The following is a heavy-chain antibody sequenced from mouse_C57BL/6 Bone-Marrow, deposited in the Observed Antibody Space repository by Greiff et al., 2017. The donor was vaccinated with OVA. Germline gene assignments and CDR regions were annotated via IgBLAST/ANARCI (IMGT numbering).Heavy chain of an antibody. J-gene: IGHJ3*01. Sequence: EVKVVESGGGLVQPKGSLKLSCAASGFSFNTYAMNWVRQAPGKGLEWVARIRSKSNNYATYYADSVKDRFTISRDDSESMLYLQMNNLKTEDTAMYYCVSDYYGSSPFAYWGQGTLVTVSA. D-gene: IGHD1-1*01. CDR1: GFSFNTYA. CDR3: VSDYYGSSPFAY. V-gene: IGHV10-1*01. CDR2: IRSKSNNYAT.